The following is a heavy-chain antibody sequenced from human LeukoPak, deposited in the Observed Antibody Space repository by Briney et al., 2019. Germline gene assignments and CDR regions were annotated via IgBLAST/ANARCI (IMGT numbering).Heavy chain of an antibody. CDR3: ARHTSCYDY. Sequence: GGSLRLSCAASGFTFSSYEMNWVRQAPGKGLEWVSYISSSGSTIYYADSVKGRFTISRDNAKNSLYLQMNSLRAEDTAVYYCARHTSCYDYWGQGTLVTVSS. CDR2: ISSSGSTI. CDR1: GFTFSSYE. V-gene: IGHV3-48*03. D-gene: IGHD2-2*01. J-gene: IGHJ4*02.